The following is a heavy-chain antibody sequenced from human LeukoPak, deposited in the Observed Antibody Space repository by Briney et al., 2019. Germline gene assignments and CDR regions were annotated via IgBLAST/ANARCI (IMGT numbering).Heavy chain of an antibody. CDR1: GFTFDDYA. J-gene: IGHJ4*02. CDR3: AKDMAPFHYSSGWVDY. D-gene: IGHD6-19*01. CDR2: ISWNSGSI. V-gene: IGHV3-9*01. Sequence: GRSLRLSCAASGFTFDDYAMHWVRQAPGKGLEWVSGISWNSGSIGYADSVKGRFTISRDNAKNSLYLQMNSLRAEDTALYYCAKDMAPFHYSSGWVDYWGQGTLVTVSS.